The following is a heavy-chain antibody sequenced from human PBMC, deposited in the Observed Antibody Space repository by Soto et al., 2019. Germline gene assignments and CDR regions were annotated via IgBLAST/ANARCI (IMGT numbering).Heavy chain of an antibody. J-gene: IGHJ5*02. Sequence: SETLSLTCTVSGSYISSSRYYWVWTRQPPGKGLEWIGSIYYSGSTYYNPSLKSRVTISVDTSKNQFSLKLSSVTAADTAVYYCASPKIAFYNWFDPWGQGTLVTVS. CDR2: IYYSGST. CDR3: ASPKIAFYNWFDP. D-gene: IGHD3-3*02. V-gene: IGHV4-39*01. CDR1: GSYISSSRYY.